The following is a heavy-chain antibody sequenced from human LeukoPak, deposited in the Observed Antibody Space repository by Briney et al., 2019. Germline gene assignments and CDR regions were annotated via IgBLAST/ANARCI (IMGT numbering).Heavy chain of an antibody. CDR2: INPSGGST. CDR1: GYTFTSYY. D-gene: IGHD2-2*01. J-gene: IGHJ4*02. V-gene: IGHV1-46*01. CDR3: ARDKYCSSTSCYHFDY. Sequence: ASVKVSCKASGYTFTSYYMHWVRQAPGQGLEWMGIINPSGGSTSYAQKFQGRVTMTRDTSTSTVYMELSRLRSEDTAVYYCARDKYCSSTSCYHFDYWGQGTLVTVSS.